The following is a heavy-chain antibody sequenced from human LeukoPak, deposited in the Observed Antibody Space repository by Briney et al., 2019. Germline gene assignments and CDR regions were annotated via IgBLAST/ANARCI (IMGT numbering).Heavy chain of an antibody. V-gene: IGHV3-48*03. J-gene: IGHJ4*02. Sequence: QPGGSLRLSCAASGFTFYVYEMKWGRQAPGKGLEWVSYISSSGSTIYYADSVKGRFTISRDNAKNSLYLQMNSLRAEETAVYYCDRRLITGSTDFWGQGTLVTVSS. D-gene: IGHD1-7*01. CDR3: DRRLITGSTDF. CDR1: GFTFYVYE. CDR2: ISSSGSTI.